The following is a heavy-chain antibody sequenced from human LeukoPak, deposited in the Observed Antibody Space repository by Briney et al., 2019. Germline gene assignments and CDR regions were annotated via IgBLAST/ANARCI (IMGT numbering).Heavy chain of an antibody. CDR2: ISGSGGNT. J-gene: IGHJ4*02. V-gene: IGHV3-53*01. CDR1: GFTVSSNY. Sequence: GGSLRLSCAVSGFTVSSNYMSWVRQAPGKGLEWVSGISGSGGNTYYADSVKGRFTISRDNSKNTLYLQMNSLRAEDTAVYYCARRAGAYSHPYDYWGQGTLVTVSS. D-gene: IGHD4/OR15-4a*01. CDR3: ARRAGAYSHPYDY.